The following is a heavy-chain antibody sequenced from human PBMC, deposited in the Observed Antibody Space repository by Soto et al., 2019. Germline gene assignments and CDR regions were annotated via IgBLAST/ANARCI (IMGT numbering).Heavy chain of an antibody. CDR3: ARVGVVTPHLNWFDP. Sequence: GGSLRLSCAVSGFTFSSYSMNWVRQAPGKGLEWVSSIGGSGGYIYYADSVKGRFTISRDNTKNSLYLQMNSLRAEDTALYYCARVGVVTPHLNWFDPWGQGTLVTVSS. CDR2: IGGSGGYI. J-gene: IGHJ5*02. V-gene: IGHV3-21*01. D-gene: IGHD3-3*01. CDR1: GFTFSSYS.